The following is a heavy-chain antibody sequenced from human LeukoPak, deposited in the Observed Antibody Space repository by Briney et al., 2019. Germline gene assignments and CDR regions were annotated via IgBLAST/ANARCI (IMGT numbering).Heavy chain of an antibody. V-gene: IGHV1-18*01. Sequence: GASVKVSCKASDYTCTSYGISWVRQAPGQGLEWMGWISAYNGNTNYAQKLQGRVTMTTDTSTSTAYMELRSLRSDDTAVYYCARADILTGYYPVDPWGQGTLVTVSS. CDR1: DYTCTSYG. CDR3: ARADILTGYYPVDP. J-gene: IGHJ5*02. D-gene: IGHD3-9*01. CDR2: ISAYNGNT.